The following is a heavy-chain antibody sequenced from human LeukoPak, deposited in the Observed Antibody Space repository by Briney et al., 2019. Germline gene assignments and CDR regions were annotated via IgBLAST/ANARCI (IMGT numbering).Heavy chain of an antibody. J-gene: IGHJ4*02. CDR1: GSTFNSHW. D-gene: IGHD4-17*01. V-gene: IGHV3-74*01. Sequence: GGSLRLSCAASGSTFNSHWMHWVRQAPGKGLVWVSRIKSDGSTTTYADSVRGRFTISRDYAKNTLYLQMNSLRADDTAVYYCAYGVFAKCDYWGQGTLVTVSS. CDR2: IKSDGSTT. CDR3: AYGVFAKCDY.